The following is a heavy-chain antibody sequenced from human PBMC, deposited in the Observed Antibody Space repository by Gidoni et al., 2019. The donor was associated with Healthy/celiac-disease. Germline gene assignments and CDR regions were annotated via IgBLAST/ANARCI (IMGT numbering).Heavy chain of an antibody. CDR3: AKGTDYDPLGGSFDY. Sequence: QVQLVESGGGVVQPGRSLRLSCPASGFPFSSYGMHWVRQAPGKGLEWVAVISYDGSNKYYADSVKGRFTISRDNSKNTLYLQMNSLRAEDTAVYYCAKGTDYDPLGGSFDYWGQGTLVTVSS. D-gene: IGHD3-16*01. CDR1: GFPFSSYG. J-gene: IGHJ4*02. V-gene: IGHV3-30*18. CDR2: ISYDGSNK.